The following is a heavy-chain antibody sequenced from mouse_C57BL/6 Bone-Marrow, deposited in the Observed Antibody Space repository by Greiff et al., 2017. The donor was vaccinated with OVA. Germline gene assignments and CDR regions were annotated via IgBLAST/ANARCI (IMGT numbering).Heavy chain of an antibody. CDR2: INPNNGGT. V-gene: IGHV1-26*01. CDR1: GYTFTDYY. Sequence: VQLQQSGPELVKPGASVKISCKASGYTFTDYYMNWVKQSHGKSLEWIGDINPNNGGTSYNQKFKGKATLTVDKSSSTAYMELRSLTSEDSAVYYCARRYWDPYFDYWGQGTTLTVSS. CDR3: ARRYWDPYFDY. J-gene: IGHJ2*01. D-gene: IGHD4-1*01.